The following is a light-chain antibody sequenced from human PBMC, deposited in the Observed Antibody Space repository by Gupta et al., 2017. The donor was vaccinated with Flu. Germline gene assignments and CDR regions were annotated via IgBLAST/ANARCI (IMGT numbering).Light chain of an antibody. CDR3: ATWDDSLSGVV. J-gene: IGLJ2*01. CDR2: RND. Sequence: RVTIACSGSSSNIGSNYVYWYQQLPGTAPKLLIYRNDQRPSGVPDRFSGSKSGTSASLAISGLRSEDEADYHCATWDDSLSGVVFGGGTKLTVL. CDR1: SSNIGSNY. V-gene: IGLV1-47*01.